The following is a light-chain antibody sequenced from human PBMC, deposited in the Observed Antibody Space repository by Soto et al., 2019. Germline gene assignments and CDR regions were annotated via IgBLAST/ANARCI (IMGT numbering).Light chain of an antibody. CDR1: SSDVGGYNY. CDR3: DSYTSSRAYV. CDR2: EVS. J-gene: IGLJ1*01. V-gene: IGLV2-14*01. Sequence: QSVLTQPASVSGSPGQSITISCTGTSSDVGGYNYVSWYQQQACKAPKLIIHEVSNRPSGVSNRFSGSKSGNTASLTISGLQAEDEADYYCDSYTSSRAYVFGIGTKLTVL.